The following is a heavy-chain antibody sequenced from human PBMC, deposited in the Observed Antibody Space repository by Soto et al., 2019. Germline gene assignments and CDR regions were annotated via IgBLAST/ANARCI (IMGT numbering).Heavy chain of an antibody. CDR3: ASRWGTFFDF. V-gene: IGHV4-59*01. Sequence: SETLSLTCTVSGGSISSYYWSWIRQPPGKGLEWIGYIYYSGSTDYDPSLKSRVTISVDTSKNQFSLKLSSVTAADTAVYYCASRWGTFFDFSSQGTLVTVSS. D-gene: IGHD7-27*01. CDR2: IYYSGST. CDR1: GGSISSYY. J-gene: IGHJ4*02.